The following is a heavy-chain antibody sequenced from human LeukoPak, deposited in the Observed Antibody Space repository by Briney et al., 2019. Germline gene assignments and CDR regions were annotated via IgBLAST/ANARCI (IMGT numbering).Heavy chain of an antibody. CDR1: GGSISSGGYH. J-gene: IGHJ3*02. V-gene: IGHV4-31*03. CDR2: IYYSGST. D-gene: IGHD3-22*01. CDR3: ARGSQTADYYDSSGYYLAAFDI. Sequence: TLSLTCTVSGGSISSGGYHWSWIRQHPGKGLEWIGYIYYSGSTYYNPSLKSRVTISVDTSKNQFSLKLSSVTAADTAVYYCARGSQTADYYDSSGYYLAAFDIWGQGTMVTVSS.